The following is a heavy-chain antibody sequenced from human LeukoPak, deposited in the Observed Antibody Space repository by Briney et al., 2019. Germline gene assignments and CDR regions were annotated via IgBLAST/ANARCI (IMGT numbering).Heavy chain of an antibody. D-gene: IGHD2-21*02. V-gene: IGHV1-2*02. J-gene: IGHJ4*02. CDR2: INPHSGGT. CDR3: VREGNELLSKDFDY. CDR1: GFTFTDYY. Sequence: ASVKVSCKASGFTFTDYYIHWVRQAPGQGLEWMGYINPHSGGTSSPQKSQGRVAMTTDTSISSAYMELSSLISDDTAMYYCVREGNELLSKDFDYWGQGTLVTVSS.